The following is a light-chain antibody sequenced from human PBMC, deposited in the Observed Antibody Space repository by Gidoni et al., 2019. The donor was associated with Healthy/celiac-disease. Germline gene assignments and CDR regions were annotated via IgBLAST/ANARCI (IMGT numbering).Light chain of an antibody. CDR2: YDS. J-gene: IGLJ2*01. CDR3: QVWDSSSDHVV. CDR1: NIGSKS. V-gene: IGLV3-21*04. Sequence: SYVLTQSPSVPVAPGKTARITCGGNNIGSKSVHWYQKKPGQAPVLVIYYDSDRPSGIPERFSGSNSGNTATLTISRVEAGDEADYYCQVWDSSSDHVVFGGGTKLTVL.